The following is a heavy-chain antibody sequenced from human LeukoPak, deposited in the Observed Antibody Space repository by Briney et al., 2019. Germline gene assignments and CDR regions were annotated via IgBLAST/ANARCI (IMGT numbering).Heavy chain of an antibody. V-gene: IGHV3-49*04. CDR1: GFTVSNNY. J-gene: IGHJ4*02. Sequence: QPGGSLRLSCAASGFTVSNNYMSWVRQAPGKGLEWVGFIRSKAYGGTTEYAASVKGRFTISRDDSKSIAYLQMNSLKTEGTAVYYCTREYSSGWSDYWGQGTLVTVSS. D-gene: IGHD6-19*01. CDR3: TREYSSGWSDY. CDR2: IRSKAYGGTT.